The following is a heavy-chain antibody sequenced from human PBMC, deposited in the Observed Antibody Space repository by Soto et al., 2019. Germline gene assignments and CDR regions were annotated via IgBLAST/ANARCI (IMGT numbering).Heavy chain of an antibody. D-gene: IGHD4-17*01. Sequence: PGGSLRLSCAASGFTFSTYAMSWVRQAPGKGLEWVSAISHDAYDIYYADSVKGRFTISRDNSKHMLYLQMNSLRTEDTAVYYCAHPRGYGVFDAYDIWGQGAMVTVSS. V-gene: IGHV3-23*01. J-gene: IGHJ3*02. CDR3: AHPRGYGVFDAYDI. CDR1: GFTFSTYA. CDR2: ISHDAYDI.